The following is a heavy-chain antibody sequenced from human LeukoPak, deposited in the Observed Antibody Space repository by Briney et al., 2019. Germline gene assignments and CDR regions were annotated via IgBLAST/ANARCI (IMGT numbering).Heavy chain of an antibody. V-gene: IGHV1-46*04. CDR3: AVSPYVDVSVGY. Sequence: ASAKVSCKASGYSFTSQYMHWVRQAPGQGLEWLGIINPSGGGTTTAQKLQGRVTMTRDTFTSRVYMELSSLRSEDTAVYYCAVSPYVDVSVGYWGQGTLVTVSS. CDR1: GYSFTSQY. J-gene: IGHJ4*02. CDR2: INPSGGGT. D-gene: IGHD5-12*01.